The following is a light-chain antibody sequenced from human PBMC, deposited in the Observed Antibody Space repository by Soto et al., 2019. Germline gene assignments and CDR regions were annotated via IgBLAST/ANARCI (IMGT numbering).Light chain of an antibody. CDR3: QQYNNWPRT. J-gene: IGKJ1*01. CDR1: QSVSSN. Sequence: EVVMTQSPATLYVSPGERATLSCRASQSVSSNLAWYQQKRGQGPRLLIYGASTRATGIPARFSGSGSGTEFTLTISSLQSEDVAVYYCQQYNNWPRTFGQGTKVEIK. V-gene: IGKV3-15*01. CDR2: GAS.